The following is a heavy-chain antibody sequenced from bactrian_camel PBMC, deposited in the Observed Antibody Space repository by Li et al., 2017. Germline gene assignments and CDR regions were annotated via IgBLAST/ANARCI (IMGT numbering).Heavy chain of an antibody. CDR2: VASNGGST. V-gene: IGHV3S1*01. CDR3: AAGRLRFCGLARYLYNY. D-gene: IGHD5*01. J-gene: IGHJ4*01. CDR1: GFTFSGYW. Sequence: HVQLVESGGDLVQPGGSLTLSCTASGFTFSGYWMYWVRQTPAKGLEWVSGVASNGGSTEYADSIVGRFTISRDNTKNTLYLQMDNLQPEDTAMYYCAAGRLRFCGLARYLYNYLGQGTQVTVS.